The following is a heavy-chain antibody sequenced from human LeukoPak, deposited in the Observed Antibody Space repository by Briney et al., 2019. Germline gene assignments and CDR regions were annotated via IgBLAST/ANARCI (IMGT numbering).Heavy chain of an antibody. D-gene: IGHD6-13*01. CDR2: IIPIFGTA. Sequence: ASVKVSCKASGGTFSSYAISWVRQAPGQGLEWMGGIIPIFGTANYAQKFQGRVTITADKSTSTAYMELSRLRSDDTAVYYCARAPYSSSWYEGYWGQGTLVTVSS. V-gene: IGHV1-69*06. CDR3: ARAPYSSSWYEGY. CDR1: GGTFSSYA. J-gene: IGHJ4*02.